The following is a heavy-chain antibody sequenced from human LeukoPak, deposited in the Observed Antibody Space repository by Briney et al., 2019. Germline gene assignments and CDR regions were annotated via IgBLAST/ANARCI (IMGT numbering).Heavy chain of an antibody. CDR1: GGSMSSYY. Sequence: SETLSLTCTVSGGSMSSYYWSWIRQPPGKGLEWIGYIYYSGSTNYNPSLKSRVTISVDTSKNQFSLKLRSVTAADTAVYYCARRGGIIRGVASYYYMDVWGKGTTVTISS. CDR2: IYYSGST. D-gene: IGHD3-10*01. V-gene: IGHV4-59*01. J-gene: IGHJ6*03. CDR3: ARRGGIIRGVASYYYMDV.